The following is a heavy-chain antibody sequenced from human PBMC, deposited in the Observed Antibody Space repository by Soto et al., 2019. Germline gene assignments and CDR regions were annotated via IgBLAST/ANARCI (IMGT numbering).Heavy chain of an antibody. Sequence: QVQLVESGGGLVKSGGSLRLSCAASGFSFSDHYMTWIRQAPGKGLEWVSYISGSGTTIYYTDSVKGRFTVSRDNAKNSVYLQMNSLRAEDTAVYYCAGDPYYYASDYWGQGTLVTVSS. J-gene: IGHJ4*02. CDR1: GFSFSDHY. V-gene: IGHV3-11*01. D-gene: IGHD3-10*01. CDR2: ISGSGTTI. CDR3: AGDPYYYASDY.